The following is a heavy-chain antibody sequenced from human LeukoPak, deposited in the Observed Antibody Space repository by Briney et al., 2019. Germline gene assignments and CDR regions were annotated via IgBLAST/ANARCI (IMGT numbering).Heavy chain of an antibody. Sequence: PGGSLRLSCAASGFTFRNFALSWVRQAPGKGLEWVSLISISSITHYADSAKGRFTISRDNSKNMLYLQMNSLRVEDTAVYYCARDSPRTGRYFDWLLFDYWGQGTLVTVSS. CDR3: ARDSPRTGRYFDWLLFDY. V-gene: IGHV3-23*01. J-gene: IGHJ4*02. CDR1: GFTFRNFA. D-gene: IGHD3-9*01. CDR2: ISISSIT.